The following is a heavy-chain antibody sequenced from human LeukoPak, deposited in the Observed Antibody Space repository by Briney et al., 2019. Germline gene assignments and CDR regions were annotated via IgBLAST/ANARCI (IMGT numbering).Heavy chain of an antibody. J-gene: IGHJ4*02. D-gene: IGHD5-12*01. V-gene: IGHV4-31*03. CDR3: ARVVATTFFDH. CDR2: IHYSGST. Sequence: KSSETLSLTCTVSGGSISSGGYYWSWIRQHPGKRLEWIGYIHYSGSTYYIPSLKSRVTISVDTSKNQFSLKLSSVTAADTAVYYCARVVATTFFDHWGQGTLVTVSS. CDR1: GGSISSGGYY.